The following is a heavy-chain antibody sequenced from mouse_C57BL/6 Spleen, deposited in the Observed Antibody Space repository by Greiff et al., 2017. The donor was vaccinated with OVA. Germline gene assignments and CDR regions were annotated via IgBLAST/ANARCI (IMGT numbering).Heavy chain of an antibody. V-gene: IGHV5-9*01. CDR1: GFTFSSYT. Sequence: EVKVVESGGGLVKPGGSLKLSCAASGFTFSSYTMSWVRQTPEKRLEWVATISGGGGNTYYPDSVKGRFTISRDNAKNTLYLQMSSLRSEDTALYYCARQGISPYWYFDVWGTGTTVTVSS. CDR3: ARQGISPYWYFDV. J-gene: IGHJ1*03. CDR2: ISGGGGNT.